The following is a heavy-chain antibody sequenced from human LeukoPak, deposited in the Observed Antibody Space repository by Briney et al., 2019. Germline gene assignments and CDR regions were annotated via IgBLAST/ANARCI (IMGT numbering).Heavy chain of an antibody. D-gene: IGHD4-23*01. Sequence: GGSLRLSCAASGFVVSSNYMSWVRQAPGKGLEWVSIIYSGGSTYYADSVKDRFTISRDNSKNTLFLQMNSLRAEDTAVYYCARAWGGNTDFFDYWGQGTLVTVSS. J-gene: IGHJ4*02. CDR2: IYSGGST. V-gene: IGHV3-53*01. CDR3: ARAWGGNTDFFDY. CDR1: GFVVSSNY.